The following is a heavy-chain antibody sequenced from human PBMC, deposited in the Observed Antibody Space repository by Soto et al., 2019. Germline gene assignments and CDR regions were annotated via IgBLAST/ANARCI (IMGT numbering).Heavy chain of an antibody. J-gene: IGHJ4*02. V-gene: IGHV4-61*03. CDR3: AGEGSDRKHDY. Sequence: SETLSLTCPVSGGSVNSDIHYWSWIRQPPGKGLDWIGHMFYSGSTNYNPSLKSRVTISGDKSKNHLSLRLSSVTAADTAVYYCAGEGSDRKHDYWGQGNLVNV. D-gene: IGHD3-22*01. CDR1: GGSVNSDIHY. CDR2: MFYSGST.